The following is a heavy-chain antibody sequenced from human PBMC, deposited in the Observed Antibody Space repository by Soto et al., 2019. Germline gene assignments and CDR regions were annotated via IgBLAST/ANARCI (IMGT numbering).Heavy chain of an antibody. J-gene: IGHJ4*02. CDR1: GFTFSNYA. CDR3: AKRPASIITFDY. Sequence: PGGSLRLSCAASGFTFSNYAMSWVRQAPGKGLEWVSTISGNGGSTYHADSVKGRFTISRDNSKNMLFLQINSLRDDDSAVYYCAKRPASIITFDYWGQGTPVTVSS. CDR2: ISGNGGST. D-gene: IGHD2-2*01. V-gene: IGHV3-23*01.